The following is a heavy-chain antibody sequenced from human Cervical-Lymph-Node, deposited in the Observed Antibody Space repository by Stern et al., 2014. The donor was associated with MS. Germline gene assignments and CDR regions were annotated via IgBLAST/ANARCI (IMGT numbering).Heavy chain of an antibody. CDR3: ARDRDYDPNGMDV. D-gene: IGHD3-16*01. CDR1: GFTFSSYA. Sequence: EVQLEESGGGLVQPGGSLRLSCAASGFTFSSYAMSWVRQAPGKGLQWVSTISVTGRSTYYADSVKGRFTISRDNSENTLYLQVNGLRVEDTAVYYCARDRDYDPNGMDVWGQGATVTVSS. J-gene: IGHJ6*02. V-gene: IGHV3-23*04. CDR2: ISVTGRST.